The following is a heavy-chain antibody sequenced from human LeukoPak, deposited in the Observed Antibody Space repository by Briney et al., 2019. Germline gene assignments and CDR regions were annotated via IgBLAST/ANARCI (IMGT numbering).Heavy chain of an antibody. D-gene: IGHD6-13*01. CDR2: IYYSGST. Sequence: SETLSLTCTVSGGSISSSSYYWGWIRQPPGKGLEWIGSIYYSGSTYYNPSLKSRVTISVDTSKNQFSLKLSSVTAADTAVYYCASPFPHSSSWTVRKNYYYYMDVWGKGTTVTVS. CDR3: ASPFPHSSSWTVRKNYYYYMDV. V-gene: IGHV4-39*01. J-gene: IGHJ6*03. CDR1: GGSISSSSYY.